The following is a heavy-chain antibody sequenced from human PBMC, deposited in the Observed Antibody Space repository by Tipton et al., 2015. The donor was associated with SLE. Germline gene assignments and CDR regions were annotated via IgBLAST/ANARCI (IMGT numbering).Heavy chain of an antibody. V-gene: IGHV3-30*02. D-gene: IGHD3-10*01. CDR1: GFTFSSYS. CDR2: IRYDGSNK. CDR3: AKDYGSGSYYNPRNAFDI. J-gene: IGHJ3*02. Sequence: SLRLSCAASGFTFSSYSMNWVRQAPGKGLEWVAFIRYDGSNKYYADSVKGRFTISRDNSKNTLYLQMNSLRAEDTAVYYCAKDYGSGSYYNPRNAFDIWGQGTMVTVSS.